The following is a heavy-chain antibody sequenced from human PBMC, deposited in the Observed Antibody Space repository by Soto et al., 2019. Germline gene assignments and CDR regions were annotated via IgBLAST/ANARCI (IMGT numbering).Heavy chain of an antibody. Sequence: DVQLVESGGGLVQPGGSLRLSCAGSGFRFSAYWIHWVRQVPGKGLFWVSRIDNDGSRTYEEAVKGRFTISRDNAKNTVSLQMNSLRAEDTAVYYCARGSARTFDYWGQGTLVSVSS. CDR1: GFRFSAYW. CDR3: ARGSARTFDY. V-gene: IGHV3-74*01. J-gene: IGHJ4*02. D-gene: IGHD3-10*01. CDR2: IDNDGSR.